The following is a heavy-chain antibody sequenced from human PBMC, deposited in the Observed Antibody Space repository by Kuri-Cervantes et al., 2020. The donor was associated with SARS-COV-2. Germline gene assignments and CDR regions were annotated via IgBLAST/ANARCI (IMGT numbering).Heavy chain of an antibody. CDR1: GGSFSGYY. CDR2: INHSGST. V-gene: IGHV4-34*01. D-gene: IGHD3-22*01. J-gene: IGHJ6*03. Sequence: SETLSLTCAVYGGSFSGYYWSWIRQPPGKGLEWIGDINHSGSTNYNPSLKSRVTISVDTSTNQFPLKLSSVTVADTTVYYCAGFYYYDSSGVVANYYYMDVWGKGTTVTVSS. CDR3: AGFYYYDSSGVVANYYYMDV.